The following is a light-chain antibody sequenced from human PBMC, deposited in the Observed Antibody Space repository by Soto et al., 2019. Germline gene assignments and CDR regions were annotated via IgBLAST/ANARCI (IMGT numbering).Light chain of an antibody. Sequence: EIVLTQSPGTLSLSPGERATLDCRASQIVSSSYLAWYQQKPGQAPRLLIYGASSRATGIPDRFSGSGAGTDFTLTISRLEPEDIAVYYCQQYGSSPITFGQGTRLEIK. CDR3: QQYGSSPIT. CDR1: QIVSSSY. CDR2: GAS. V-gene: IGKV3-20*01. J-gene: IGKJ5*01.